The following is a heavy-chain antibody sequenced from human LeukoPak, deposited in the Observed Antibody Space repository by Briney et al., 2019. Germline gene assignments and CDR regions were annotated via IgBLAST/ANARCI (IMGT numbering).Heavy chain of an antibody. D-gene: IGHD3-10*01. Sequence: SQTLSLTCTVSGGSISSYYWSWIRQPPGKGLEWIGYIYYSGSTNYNPSLKSRVTISVDTSKNQFSLKLSSVTAADTAVYYCARADIHYGPGVYWGQGTLVTVSS. CDR2: IYYSGST. V-gene: IGHV4-59*01. CDR1: GGSISSYY. J-gene: IGHJ4*02. CDR3: ARADIHYGPGVY.